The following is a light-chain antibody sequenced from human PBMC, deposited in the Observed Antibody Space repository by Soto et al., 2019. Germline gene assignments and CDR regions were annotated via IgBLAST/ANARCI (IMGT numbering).Light chain of an antibody. CDR2: RVS. CDR1: QLISTW. J-gene: IGKJ4*01. CDR3: QQYTGSAVT. Sequence: DIPMTQSPSTLSAFVGDRVTITCRASQLISTWLAWYQQKPGQAPKLLISRVSNLESGVPSRFSGSGSGAEFTLTITSLQPDDSATYYCQQYTGSAVTFGGGTRVEIK. V-gene: IGKV1-5*03.